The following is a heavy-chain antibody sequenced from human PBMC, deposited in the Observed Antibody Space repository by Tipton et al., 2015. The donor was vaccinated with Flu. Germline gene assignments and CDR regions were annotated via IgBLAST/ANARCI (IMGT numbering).Heavy chain of an antibody. D-gene: IGHD1-26*01. CDR3: AKDMGEWELGDAFDV. J-gene: IGHJ3*01. CDR1: GFTFRSYA. Sequence: VQLVQSGGGVVQPGRSLRLSCAASGFTFRSYAMSWVRQAPGKGLECVSTISGSGDNTYYADSVKGRFTISRDNSKNTLFLQTSSLRAEDTAVYYCAKDMGEWELGDAFDVWGQGTVVTVSS. CDR2: ISGSGDNT. V-gene: IGHV3-23*04.